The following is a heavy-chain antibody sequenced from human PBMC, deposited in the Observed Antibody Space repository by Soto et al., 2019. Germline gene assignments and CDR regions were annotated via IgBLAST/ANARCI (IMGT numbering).Heavy chain of an antibody. Sequence: SETLSLTCAVYGGSFIGYYWSWIRQPPGKGLEWIGEINHSGSTNYNPSLKSRVTISVDTSKNQFSLKLSSVTAADTAVYYCARIKVWYSSGWYGWFDPWGQGTLVTVSS. CDR1: GGSFIGYY. CDR3: ARIKVWYSSGWYGWFDP. J-gene: IGHJ5*02. CDR2: INHSGST. V-gene: IGHV4-34*01. D-gene: IGHD6-19*01.